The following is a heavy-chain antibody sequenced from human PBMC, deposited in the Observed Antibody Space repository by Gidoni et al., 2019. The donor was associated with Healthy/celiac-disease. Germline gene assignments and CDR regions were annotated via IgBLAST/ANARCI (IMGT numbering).Heavy chain of an antibody. V-gene: IGHV3-15*01. CDR2: SKSKTYGGTT. Sequence: EVQLVEPGVGLVKHRGSLRRVCAASGYTFSTDRRSCVRQAPGKGRVWVGRSKSKTYGGTTDYAAPVKGRFTISRDDSKNTLYLQMNSLKTEDTAVYYCTTGRTYYYDSSGYLDYWGQGTLVTVSS. J-gene: IGHJ4*02. D-gene: IGHD3-22*01. CDR1: GYTFSTDR. CDR3: TTGRTYYYDSSGYLDY.